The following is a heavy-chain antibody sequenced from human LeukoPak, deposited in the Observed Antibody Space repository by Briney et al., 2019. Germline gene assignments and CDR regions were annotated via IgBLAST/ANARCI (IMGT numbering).Heavy chain of an antibody. J-gene: IGHJ6*02. CDR2: IYPGDPDT. CDR1: GYSFATNW. Sequence: GESLKISCKATGYSFATNWIGWVRQMPGKGLEWMGIIYPGDPDTRYSPSFQGQVTISADTSISTAYLQWSGLKASDTAMYYCARLRDGYKYYFYYGMDVWGQGTTVTVSS. D-gene: IGHD5-24*01. V-gene: IGHV5-51*01. CDR3: ARLRDGYKYYFYYGMDV.